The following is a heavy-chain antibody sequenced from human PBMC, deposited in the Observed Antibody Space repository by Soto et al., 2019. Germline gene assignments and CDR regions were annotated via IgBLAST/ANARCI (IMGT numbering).Heavy chain of an antibody. D-gene: IGHD6-6*01. CDR3: ARDRGKGQLDFDY. Sequence: EVQLVASGGGLVQPGGSLRLSCAASGFTFSSYWMHWVRQDPGKGLVWVSRINSDGSSTSYADSVNGRFTISRDNAKNTLYLQMNSLRAEDTAVYYCARDRGKGQLDFDYWGQGTLVTVSS. V-gene: IGHV3-74*01. CDR2: INSDGSST. CDR1: GFTFSSYW. J-gene: IGHJ4*02.